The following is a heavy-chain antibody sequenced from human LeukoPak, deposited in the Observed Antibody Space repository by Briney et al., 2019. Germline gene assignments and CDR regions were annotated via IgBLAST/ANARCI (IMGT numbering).Heavy chain of an antibody. V-gene: IGHV1-2*02. CDR2: INPNSGGT. D-gene: IGHD3-3*01. J-gene: IGHJ4*02. Sequence: ASVKVSCKASGYTFTGYYMHWVRQAPGQGLEWMGWINPNSGGTNYAQKFQGRVTMTRDTSTSTAYMELSRLRSDDTAVYYCARGKYDFWSADNPPFGYWGQGTLVTVSS. CDR1: GYTFTGYY. CDR3: ARGKYDFWSADNPPFGY.